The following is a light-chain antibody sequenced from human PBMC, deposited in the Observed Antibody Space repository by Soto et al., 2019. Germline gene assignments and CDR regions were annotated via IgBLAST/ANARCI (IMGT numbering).Light chain of an antibody. CDR3: ATWDGSLNGWV. J-gene: IGLJ7*01. Sequence: QAVVTQPPSTSGTPGQRVTISCSGSSSNIGRNTVNWYQHLPGTAPKLLIYTNSHRPSGVPDRFSGSKSGTSASLAISGLQSEDEADYYCATWDGSLNGWVFGGGTQLTVL. CDR2: TNS. V-gene: IGLV1-44*01. CDR1: SSNIGRNT.